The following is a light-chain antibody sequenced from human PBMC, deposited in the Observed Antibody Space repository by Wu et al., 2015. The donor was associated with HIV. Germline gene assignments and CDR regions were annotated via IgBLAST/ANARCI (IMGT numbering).Light chain of an antibody. V-gene: IGKV3-15*01. CDR1: QSVSRN. CDR2: GAT. Sequence: EIVMTQSPATMSVFPGERATLSCRASQSVSRNLAWYQLKPGQAPRLLIYGATTRATGVPARFSGSGSGTVFTLTISSLDSEDFAVYYCQHYNHWPLTFGGGTKVEIK. CDR3: QHYNHWPLT. J-gene: IGKJ4*01.